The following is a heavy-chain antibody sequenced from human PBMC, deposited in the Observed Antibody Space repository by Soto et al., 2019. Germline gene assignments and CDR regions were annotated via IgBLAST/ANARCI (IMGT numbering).Heavy chain of an antibody. Sequence: GGSLRRSCAASGFTFNSYAMSWVRQAPGKGLEWVSAISGSAASTYYGDSVKGRFTISRDNSKNTLYLQMNSLRAEDTAVYYCASCYRNYYYYMDVWGKWTTVTVSS. J-gene: IGHJ6*03. CDR1: GFTFNSYA. CDR3: ASCYRNYYYYMDV. D-gene: IGHD2-2*01. V-gene: IGHV3-23*01. CDR2: ISGSAAST.